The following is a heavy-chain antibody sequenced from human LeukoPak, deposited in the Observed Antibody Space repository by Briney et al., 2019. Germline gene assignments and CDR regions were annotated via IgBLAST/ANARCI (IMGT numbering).Heavy chain of an antibody. V-gene: IGHV1-46*04. Sequence: ASVRVSCKASGYTFITDYIHWVRQAPGQGLEWMGVNRPTGDTTTYAQDLQGRVTMTRDTSTSTVYMELSSLTFEDTAMYYCARDNSRWPFDSWGQGSLVTVSS. CDR1: GYTFITDY. CDR2: NRPTGDTT. D-gene: IGHD4-11*01. J-gene: IGHJ4*02. CDR3: ARDNSRWPFDS.